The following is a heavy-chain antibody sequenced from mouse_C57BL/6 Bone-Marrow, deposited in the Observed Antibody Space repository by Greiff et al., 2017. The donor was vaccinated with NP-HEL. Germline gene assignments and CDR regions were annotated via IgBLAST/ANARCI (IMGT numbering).Heavy chain of an antibody. CDR3: TTGGIYLFAY. V-gene: IGHV14-4*01. D-gene: IGHD5-5*01. Sequence: VQLKQSGAELVRPGASVKLSCTASGFNIKDDYMHWVKQRPEQGLEWIGWIDPENGDTEYASKFQGKATITADTSSNTAYLQLSSLTSEDTAVYYCTTGGIYLFAYWGQGTLVTVSA. CDR1: GFNIKDDY. CDR2: IDPENGDT. J-gene: IGHJ3*01.